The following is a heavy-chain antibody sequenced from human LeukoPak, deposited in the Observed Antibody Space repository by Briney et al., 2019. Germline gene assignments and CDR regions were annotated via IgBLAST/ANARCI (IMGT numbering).Heavy chain of an antibody. D-gene: IGHD4-17*01. J-gene: IGHJ5*02. CDR2: ISGSGGST. CDR3: AKDRPVTTDYNWFDP. V-gene: IGHV3-23*01. Sequence: AGGSLRLSCAASGFTFSSYAMSWVRQAPGKGLEWVSAISGSGGSTYYADSVKGRFTISRDNSKNTLYPQMNSLRAEDTAVYYCAKDRPVTTDYNWFDPWGQGTLVTVSS. CDR1: GFTFSSYA.